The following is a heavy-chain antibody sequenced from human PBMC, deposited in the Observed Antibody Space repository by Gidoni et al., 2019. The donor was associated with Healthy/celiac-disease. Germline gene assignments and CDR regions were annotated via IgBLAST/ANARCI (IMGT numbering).Heavy chain of an antibody. V-gene: IGHV1-24*01. CDR2: FAPEDGET. Sequence: QVQLVQSGAEVKKPGASVKVSCKVSGYTLTELSMHWVRQAPGKGLEWMGGFAPEDGETIYAQKFQGRVTMTEDTSTDTAYMELSSLRSEDTAVYYCATLINDHYGDSSYAFDIWGQGTMVTGSS. CDR3: ATLINDHYGDSSYAFDI. D-gene: IGHD4-17*01. CDR1: GYTLTELS. J-gene: IGHJ3*02.